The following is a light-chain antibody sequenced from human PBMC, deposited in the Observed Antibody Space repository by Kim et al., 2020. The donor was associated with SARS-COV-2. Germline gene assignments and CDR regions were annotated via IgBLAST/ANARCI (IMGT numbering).Light chain of an antibody. Sequence: SSELTQDPPVSVALGQTVKITCRGDSLRTHVTNWYQQKPGQAPILVLYSTDKRPSGIPERFSGSASRDTASLTISRAQADDEADYYCGSRDISGYPVVFG. J-gene: IGLJ2*01. V-gene: IGLV3-19*01. CDR1: SLRTHV. CDR2: STD. CDR3: GSRDISGYPVV.